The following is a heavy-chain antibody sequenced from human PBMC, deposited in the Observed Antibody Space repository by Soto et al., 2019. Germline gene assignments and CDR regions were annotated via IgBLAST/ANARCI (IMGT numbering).Heavy chain of an antibody. CDR1: GGTFSSYA. CDR2: IIPIFGTA. V-gene: IGHV1-69*06. Sequence: SVKVSCKASGGTFSSYAISWVRQAPGQGLEWMGGIIPIFGTANYAQKFQGRVTITADKSTSTAYMELSSLRSEDTAVYYCASRRADFWSGYPKYWCFDLWGRGTLVTVSS. D-gene: IGHD3-3*01. J-gene: IGHJ2*01. CDR3: ASRRADFWSGYPKYWCFDL.